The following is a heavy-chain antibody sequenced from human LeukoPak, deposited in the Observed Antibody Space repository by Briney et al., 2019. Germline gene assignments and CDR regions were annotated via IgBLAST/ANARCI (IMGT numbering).Heavy chain of an antibody. CDR3: ARGPPMYSYGSSAYHYDYFEY. CDR2: IDTAGDA. D-gene: IGHD3-22*01. J-gene: IGHJ4*02. Sequence: GGSLRLSCAASGFTFSRYDMHWVRQATGKGLEWVSAIDTAGDAYYPGSVKGRFTISRDNSKNTLYLQMNSLRGDDTAVYYCARGPPMYSYGSSAYHYDYFEYWGQGTLVTVSS. V-gene: IGHV3-13*01. CDR1: GFTFSRYD.